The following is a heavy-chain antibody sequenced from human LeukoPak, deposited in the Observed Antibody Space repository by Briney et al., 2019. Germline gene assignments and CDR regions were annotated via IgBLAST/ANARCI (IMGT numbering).Heavy chain of an antibody. D-gene: IGHD1-26*01. V-gene: IGHV1-69*13. Sequence: ASVKVSCKASGGTFSSYAISWVRQAPGQGPEWMGGIIPIFGTANYAQKFQGRVTITADESTSTAYMELSSLRSEDTAVYYCASTYRKWELLRGRFDYWGQGTLVTVSS. J-gene: IGHJ4*02. CDR3: ASTYRKWELLRGRFDY. CDR1: GGTFSSYA. CDR2: IIPIFGTA.